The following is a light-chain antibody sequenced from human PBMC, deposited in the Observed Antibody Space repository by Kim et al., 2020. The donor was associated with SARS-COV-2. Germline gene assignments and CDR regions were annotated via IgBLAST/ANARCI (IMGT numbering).Light chain of an antibody. CDR1: ALPKQY. V-gene: IGLV3-25*03. CDR3: QSADSSDTFWV. Sequence: VSVPPGRTARITFSGDALPKQYAYWFQQKPGQAPVVVIYEDTERPTGIPERFSGSTSGTTVTLTISGVQAEDEADYYCQSADSSDTFWVFGGGTQLTV. J-gene: IGLJ3*02. CDR2: EDT.